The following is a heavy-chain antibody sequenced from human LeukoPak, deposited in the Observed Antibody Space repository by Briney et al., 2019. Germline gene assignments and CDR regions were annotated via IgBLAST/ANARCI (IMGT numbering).Heavy chain of an antibody. J-gene: IGHJ3*02. D-gene: IGHD2-8*02. CDR3: SRDLDCTVTTCFDGDDGFDI. V-gene: IGHV3-21*01. CDR2: ISSQSVYI. Sequence: GGSLRLPCEASGFTFNIYSMNWVRQVPGKGLEWVSSISSQSVYIYYADSVKGRFAISRDNAKKPLYLQMNSLTAEDTAVYFCSRDLDCTVTTCFDGDDGFDIWGRGTMVTVSS. CDR1: GFTFNIYS.